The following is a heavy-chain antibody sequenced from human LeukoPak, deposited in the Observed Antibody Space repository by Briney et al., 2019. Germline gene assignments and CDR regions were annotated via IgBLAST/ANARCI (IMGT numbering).Heavy chain of an antibody. CDR1: GGSISSYY. CDR3: ARFYYYGSGSYYSHFDY. D-gene: IGHD3-10*01. J-gene: IGHJ4*02. V-gene: IGHV4-59*01. CDR2: IYYIGST. Sequence: PSETLSLTCTVSGGSISSYYWSWIRQNPGKGLEWIGYIYYIGSTNYNPSLKSRVTISVDTSKNQLSLKLSSVTAADTAVYYCARFYYYGSGSYYSHFDYWGQGTLVTVSS.